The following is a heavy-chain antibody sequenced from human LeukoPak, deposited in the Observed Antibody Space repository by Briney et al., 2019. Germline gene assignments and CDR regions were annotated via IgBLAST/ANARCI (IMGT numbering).Heavy chain of an antibody. CDR3: ARVGYYDSSGYYPNY. CDR1: AYTFTDYY. CDR2: INPKSGDT. V-gene: IGHV1-2*02. D-gene: IGHD3-22*01. Sequence: ASVKVSCKASAYTFTDYYIHWVRQAPGQGLEWMGWINPKSGDTKYAQNLQGRVTMTRDTSISTAYMELSRLRSDDTAVYYCARVGYYDSSGYYPNYWGQGTLVTVSS. J-gene: IGHJ4*02.